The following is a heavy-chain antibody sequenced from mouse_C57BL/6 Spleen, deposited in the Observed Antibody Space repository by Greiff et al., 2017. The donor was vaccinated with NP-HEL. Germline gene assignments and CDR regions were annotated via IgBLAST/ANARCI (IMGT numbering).Heavy chain of an antibody. Sequence: QVQLQQPGAELVMPGASVKLSCKASGYTFTSYWMHWVKQRPGQGLEWIGEIDPSDSYTNYNQKFKGKSTLTVDKSSSTAYMQLSSLTSEDSAVYYCARQGGYYYFDYWGQGTTLTVSS. V-gene: IGHV1-69*01. D-gene: IGHD2-3*01. CDR1: GYTFTSYW. J-gene: IGHJ2*01. CDR3: ARQGGYYYFDY. CDR2: IDPSDSYT.